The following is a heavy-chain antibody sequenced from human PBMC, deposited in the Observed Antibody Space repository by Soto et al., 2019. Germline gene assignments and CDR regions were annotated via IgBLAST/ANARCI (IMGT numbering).Heavy chain of an antibody. CDR1: GFTFSSYG. J-gene: IGHJ4*02. CDR3: ASTNNWNDFDY. Sequence: GGSLRLSCAASGFTFSSYGMHWVRQAPGKGLEWVAVISYDGSNKYYADSVKGRFTISRDNSKNTLYLQMNSLRAEDTAVYYCASTNNWNDFDYWGQGTLVTVSS. D-gene: IGHD1-20*01. CDR2: ISYDGSNK. V-gene: IGHV3-30*03.